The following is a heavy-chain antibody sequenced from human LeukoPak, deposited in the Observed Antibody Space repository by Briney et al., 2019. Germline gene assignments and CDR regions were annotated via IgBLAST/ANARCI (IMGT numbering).Heavy chain of an antibody. Sequence: SGGSLRLSCAASGFTFSKYWMLWVRQAPGKGQESVSRINTDGTVTTYADSVKGRFTVSRDNADNTMFLQMNSVRDKDTAVYYCATKQWLAPPPDSWGQGTPVTVSS. J-gene: IGHJ4*02. V-gene: IGHV3-74*01. D-gene: IGHD6-19*01. CDR3: ATKQWLAPPPDS. CDR2: INTDGTVT. CDR1: GFTFSKYW.